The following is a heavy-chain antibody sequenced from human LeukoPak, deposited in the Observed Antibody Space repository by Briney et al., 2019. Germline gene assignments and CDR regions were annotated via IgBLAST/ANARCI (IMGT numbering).Heavy chain of an antibody. D-gene: IGHD4-23*01. J-gene: IGHJ4*02. Sequence: SGPTLVKPTQTLTLTCTFSGFSLSTSGVGVGWIRQPPGKALEWLVFIYWDDDKRYSPSLKSRLTITKDTSKNQVVLTMTNMDPVDTATYFCAHSPYDFGGNPGSHYFDYWGQGTLVTVSS. V-gene: IGHV2-5*02. CDR2: IYWDDDK. CDR1: GFSLSTSGVG. CDR3: AHSPYDFGGNPGSHYFDY.